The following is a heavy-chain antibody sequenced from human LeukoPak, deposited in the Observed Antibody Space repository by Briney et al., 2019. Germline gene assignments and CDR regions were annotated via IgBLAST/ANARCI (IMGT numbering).Heavy chain of an antibody. J-gene: IGHJ4*02. CDR3: ARAMVRGVIIFPFDY. Sequence: GASVKVSCKASGYTFTGYYMHWVRQAPGQGLEWMGWINPNSDGTNYAQKFQGRVTMTRDTSISTAYMELSRLRSDDTAVYYCARAMVRGVIIFPFDYWGQGTLVTVSS. CDR2: INPNSDGT. CDR1: GYTFTGYY. V-gene: IGHV1-2*02. D-gene: IGHD3-10*01.